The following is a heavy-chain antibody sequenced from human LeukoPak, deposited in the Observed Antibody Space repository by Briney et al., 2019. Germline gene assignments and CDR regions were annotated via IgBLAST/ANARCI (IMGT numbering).Heavy chain of an antibody. CDR2: INPSSGGT. CDR1: GYTSSNYY. V-gene: IGHV1-2*02. CDR3: ARHVSSSNEDY. Sequence: ASVKVSCKASGYTSSNYYMHWVRQAPGQGLEWMGWINPSSGGTNFAQKFQGRVTMTRDTSISTAYMELHGLRSDGTAVYYCARHVSSSNEDYWGQGTLVTVSS. D-gene: IGHD2-8*01. J-gene: IGHJ4*02.